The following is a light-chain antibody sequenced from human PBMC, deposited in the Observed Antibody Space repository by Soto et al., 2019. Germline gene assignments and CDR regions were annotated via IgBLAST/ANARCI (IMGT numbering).Light chain of an antibody. V-gene: IGKV3-11*01. CDR2: DAS. J-gene: IGKJ1*01. Sequence: EIGVTQSPGTLSLSTGERATLSCRASQSVSSSYLAWYQQKPGQAPRLLIYDASNRATGIPARFSGSGSGTDFTLTISSLEPEDFAVYYCQQCYNWPQWTFAQGTKVDI. CDR3: QQCYNWPQWT. CDR1: QSVSSSY.